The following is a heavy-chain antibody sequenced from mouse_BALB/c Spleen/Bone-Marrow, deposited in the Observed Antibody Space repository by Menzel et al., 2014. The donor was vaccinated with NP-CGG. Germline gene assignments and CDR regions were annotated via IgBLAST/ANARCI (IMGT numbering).Heavy chain of an antibody. CDR1: GYSFTSYW. CDR3: ASPSDGNPFAY. CDR2: IDPSVSET. Sequence: QVQLQQSGPQLVRPGASVKISCKASGYSFTSYWMHWVKQRPGQGLEWIGMIDPSVSETRLNQKFKDKATLTVDKSSSTAYMQLSSPTSEDSAVYYCASPSDGNPFAYWGQGTLVTVSA. V-gene: IGHV1S127*01. D-gene: IGHD2-1*01. J-gene: IGHJ3*01.